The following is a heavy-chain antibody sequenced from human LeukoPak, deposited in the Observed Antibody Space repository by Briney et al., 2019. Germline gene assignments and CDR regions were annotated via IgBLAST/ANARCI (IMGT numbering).Heavy chain of an antibody. CDR2: IYYSGNT. CDR3: ARLCGNNYKGAFDI. V-gene: IGHV4-59*08. CDR1: GDSISSYY. D-gene: IGHD5-18*01. J-gene: IGHJ3*02. Sequence: SETLSLTCSVSGDSISSYYWSWIRQPPGKGLEWIGYIYYSGNTNYNPSLKSRVIISVDTSKNQFSLKLSSVTAADTAVYFCARLCGNNYKGAFDIWGQGTMVTVSS.